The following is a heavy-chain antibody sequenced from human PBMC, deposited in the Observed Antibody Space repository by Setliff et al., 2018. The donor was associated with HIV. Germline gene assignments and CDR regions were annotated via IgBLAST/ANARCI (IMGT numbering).Heavy chain of an antibody. CDR1: GYTFSNYC. D-gene: IGHD6-19*01. V-gene: IGHV5-51*01. CDR3: AKHLSPGSGWYSKARGMDV. CDR2: IYPGNSDT. Sequence: PGESLTISCKASGYTFSNYCIAWVRQMPGKGLEWMGIIYPGNSDTTYSPSFQGQVTISADKSISTAYLQWSSLKASDTAMYYCAKHLSPGSGWYSKARGMDVWGQGTTVTVSS. J-gene: IGHJ6*02.